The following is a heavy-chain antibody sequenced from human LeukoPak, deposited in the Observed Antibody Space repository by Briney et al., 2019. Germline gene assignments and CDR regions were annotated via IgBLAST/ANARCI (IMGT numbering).Heavy chain of an antibody. J-gene: IGHJ4*02. CDR2: ISYDGSNI. Sequence: PGGSLRLSCAASGFPFSSYGMHWLRQAPGKGLEWVAVISYDGSNIHFADSVKGRFTISRDNSKNTLYLQMNSLRPEDTAVYYCAKGVGSTGSYFDYWGQGTLVTVSS. D-gene: IGHD1-26*01. CDR1: GFPFSSYG. CDR3: AKGVGSTGSYFDY. V-gene: IGHV3-30*18.